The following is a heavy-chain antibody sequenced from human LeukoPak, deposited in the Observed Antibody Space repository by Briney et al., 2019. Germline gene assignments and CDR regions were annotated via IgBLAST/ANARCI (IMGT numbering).Heavy chain of an antibody. J-gene: IGHJ4*02. CDR3: ARGAPSDY. V-gene: IGHV4-61*02. CDR2: IYTSGTT. Sequence: SETLSLTCTVSGGSISSGSISTYYWGWVRQPAGKGLEWIGRIYTSGTTNYNPSLESRVTMSIDTSKNQFSLKLNSVTAADTAVYYCARGAPSDYWGQGTLVTVSS. CDR1: GGSISSGSISTYY.